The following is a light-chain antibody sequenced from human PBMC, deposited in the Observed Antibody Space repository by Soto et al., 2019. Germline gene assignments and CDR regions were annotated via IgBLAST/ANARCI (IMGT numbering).Light chain of an antibody. Sequence: DIVLTQSPGTPSLSPGVRATLSCRASQSFSSTYLAWFQQKFGEPPRLLIHGASSRATGIPHRFSGNGSVTDFTRPISRLDPEDFEVYYCQPYSSSPLTLGGGTKV. CDR3: QPYSSSPLT. J-gene: IGKJ4*01. V-gene: IGKV3-20*01. CDR1: QSFSSTY. CDR2: GAS.